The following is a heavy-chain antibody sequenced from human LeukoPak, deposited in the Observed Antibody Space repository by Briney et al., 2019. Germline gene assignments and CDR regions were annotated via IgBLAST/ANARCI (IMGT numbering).Heavy chain of an antibody. CDR3: ARDIVVVTAIQGRFDY. Sequence: ASVKVSCKASGYTFTSYYMHWVRQAPGQGLEWMGWINPNSGGTNYAQKFQGRVTMTRDTSISTAYMELSRLRSDDTAVYCCARDIVVVTAIQGRFDYWGQGTLVTVSS. CDR2: INPNSGGT. CDR1: GYTFTSYY. V-gene: IGHV1-2*02. D-gene: IGHD2-21*02. J-gene: IGHJ4*02.